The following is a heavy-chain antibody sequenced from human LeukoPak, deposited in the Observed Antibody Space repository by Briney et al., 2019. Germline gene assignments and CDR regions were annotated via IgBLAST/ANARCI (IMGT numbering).Heavy chain of an antibody. CDR2: ISSSSTYI. CDR3: ARWNGDTGPGSLDY. D-gene: IGHD3-10*01. J-gene: IGHJ4*02. CDR1: GFAFSSDS. Sequence: GGSLRLSCAASGFAFSSDSMNWVRQAPGKGLEWVSSISSSSTYIYYADSVKGRFTISRDNAKKSLYLQMNSLRAEDTAVYHCARWNGDTGPGSLDYWGQGTLVTVSS. V-gene: IGHV3-21*01.